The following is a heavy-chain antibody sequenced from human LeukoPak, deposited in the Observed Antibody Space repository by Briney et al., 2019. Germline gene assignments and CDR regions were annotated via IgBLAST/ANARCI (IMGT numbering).Heavy chain of an antibody. CDR3: AREVSEGFDF. D-gene: IGHD3-22*01. V-gene: IGHV3-21*01. CDR1: GFTFSSYA. J-gene: IGHJ4*02. Sequence: GGSLRLSCAASGFTFSSYAMHWVRQAPGKGLEWVSSFGTRSTSIYHAGSVKGRFAISRDNAKNSLYLQMNSLRAEDTALYYCAREVSEGFDFWGQGTLVTVSS. CDR2: FGTRSTSI.